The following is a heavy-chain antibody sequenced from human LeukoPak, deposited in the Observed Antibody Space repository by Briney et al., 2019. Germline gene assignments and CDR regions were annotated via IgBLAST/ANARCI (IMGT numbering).Heavy chain of an antibody. Sequence: PSGTLSLACAVSGGSISSSNWWSWVRQPPGKGLEWIGEIYHSGSPYYNPSLKSRVTISVDTSKKQFSLKLSSVTAADTAVYYCARALGGTSEPFDYWGQGTLVTVSS. CDR3: ARALGGTSEPFDY. D-gene: IGHD1-26*01. CDR2: IYHSGSP. V-gene: IGHV4-4*02. J-gene: IGHJ4*02. CDR1: GGSISSSNW.